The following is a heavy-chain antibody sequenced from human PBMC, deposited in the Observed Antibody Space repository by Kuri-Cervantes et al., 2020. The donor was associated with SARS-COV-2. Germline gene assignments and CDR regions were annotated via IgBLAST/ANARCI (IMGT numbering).Heavy chain of an antibody. CDR1: GFTFSSYE. CDR2: ISSSGSAI. V-gene: IGHV3-48*03. J-gene: IGHJ2*01. D-gene: IGHD5-24*01. Sequence: GGSLRLSCAASGFTFSSYEMHWVRQAPGKGLEWVSYISSSGSAIYYADSVKGRFTISRDNAMNSLYLQMNSLRDEDTAVYYCARESRDAYDLGSFDLWGRGTPVTVSS. CDR3: ARESRDAYDLGSFDL.